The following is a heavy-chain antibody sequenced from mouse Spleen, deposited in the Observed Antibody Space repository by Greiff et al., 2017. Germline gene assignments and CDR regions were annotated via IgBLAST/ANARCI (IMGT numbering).Heavy chain of an antibody. V-gene: IGHV5-12*02. J-gene: IGHJ2*01. Sequence: EVKLMESGGGLVQPGGSLKLSCATSGFTFSDYYMYWVRQTPEKRLEWVAYISNGGGSTYYPDTVKGRFTISRDNAKNTLYLQMSRLKSEDTAMYYCARHGYGSSHYFDYWGQGTTLTVSS. CDR1: GFTFSDYY. CDR3: ARHGYGSSHYFDY. CDR2: ISNGGGST. D-gene: IGHD1-1*01.